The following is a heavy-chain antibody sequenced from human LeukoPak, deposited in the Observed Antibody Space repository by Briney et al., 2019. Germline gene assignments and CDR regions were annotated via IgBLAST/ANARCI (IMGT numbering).Heavy chain of an antibody. CDR3: AREPDNWNDDY. V-gene: IGHV1-2*02. J-gene: IGHJ4*02. CDR2: INPNSGST. Sequence: ASVKVSCKASGYTFTGYYMHWVRQAPGQGLEWMGWINPNSGSTNYAQKFQGRVTMTRDTSISTAYMELSRLRSDDTAVYYCAREPDNWNDDYWGQGTLVTASS. D-gene: IGHD1-1*01. CDR1: GYTFTGYY.